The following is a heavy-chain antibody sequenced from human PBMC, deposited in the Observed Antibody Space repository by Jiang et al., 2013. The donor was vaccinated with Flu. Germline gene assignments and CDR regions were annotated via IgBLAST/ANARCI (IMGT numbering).Heavy chain of an antibody. CDR3: ARVHRVTGYPYYYYYYGMDV. CDR1: GGSFSGYY. D-gene: IGHD3-9*01. J-gene: IGHJ6*02. Sequence: LLKPSETLSLTCAVYGGSFSGYYWSWIRQPPGKGLEWIGEINHSGSTNYNPSLKSRVTISVDTSKNQFSLKLSSVTAADTAVYYCARVHRVTGYPYYYYYYGMDVWGQGTTVTVSS. V-gene: IGHV4-34*01. CDR2: INHSGST.